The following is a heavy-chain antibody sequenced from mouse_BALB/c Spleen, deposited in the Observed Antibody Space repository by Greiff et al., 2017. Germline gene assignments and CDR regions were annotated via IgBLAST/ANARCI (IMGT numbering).Heavy chain of an antibody. CDR2: INSNGGST. J-gene: IGHJ3*01. V-gene: IGHV5-6-3*01. CDR3: ARDNYGNGFAY. Sequence: EVKLVESGGGLVQPGGSLKLSCAASGFTFSSYGMSWVRQNPDKRLELVATINSNGGSTYYPDSVKGRFTISRDNAKNTLYLQMSSLKSEDTAMYYCARDNYGNGFAYWGQGTLVTVSA. CDR1: GFTFSSYG. D-gene: IGHD2-1*01.